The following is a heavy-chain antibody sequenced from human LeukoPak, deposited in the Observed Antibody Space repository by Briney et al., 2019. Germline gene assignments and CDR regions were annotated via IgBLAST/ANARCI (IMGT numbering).Heavy chain of an antibody. J-gene: IGHJ4*02. CDR1: GFTFSSYS. D-gene: IGHD1-26*01. Sequence: GGSLRLSCAASGFTFSSYSMNWVRQAPGKGLEWVSYISSSSSTIYYADSVKGRFTISRDNAKNSLYLQMNSLRAEDTAVYYCARGGLWGSYWNYFDYWGQGTLVTVSS. CDR3: ARGGLWGSYWNYFDY. CDR2: ISSSSSTI. V-gene: IGHV3-48*04.